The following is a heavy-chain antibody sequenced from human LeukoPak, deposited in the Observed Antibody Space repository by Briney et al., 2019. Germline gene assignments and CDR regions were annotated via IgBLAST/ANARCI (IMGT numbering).Heavy chain of an antibody. CDR2: ISSSSSTI. V-gene: IGHV3-48*04. Sequence: GGSLRLSCAASGFTFSSSSMNWVRQAPGKGLEWVSYISSSSSTIYYADSVKGRFTISRDNAKNSLYLQMNSLRAEDTAVYYCARADWNDGGAPDYWGQGTLVTVSS. D-gene: IGHD1-1*01. CDR3: ARADWNDGGAPDY. CDR1: GFTFSSSS. J-gene: IGHJ4*02.